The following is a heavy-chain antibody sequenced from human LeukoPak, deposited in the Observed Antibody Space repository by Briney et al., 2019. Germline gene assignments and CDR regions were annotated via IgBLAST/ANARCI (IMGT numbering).Heavy chain of an antibody. CDR1: GDTFISHA. Sequence: SVKVSCKASGDTFISHAVTWVRQAPGQGLEWMGRIIPIIGTGNYAQKFQGRVTITADKSTNTAYMELTSVTSEDTAVYYCARGHDSSGHRAAFWGQGTRVTVSS. J-gene: IGHJ4*02. CDR2: IIPIIGTG. D-gene: IGHD3-22*01. CDR3: ARGHDSSGHRAAF. V-gene: IGHV1-69*04.